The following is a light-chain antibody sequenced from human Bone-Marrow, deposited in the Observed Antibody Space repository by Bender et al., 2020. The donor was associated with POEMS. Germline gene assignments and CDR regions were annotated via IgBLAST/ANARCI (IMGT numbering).Light chain of an antibody. V-gene: IGLV1-44*01. J-gene: IGLJ3*02. CDR2: NND. CDR3: AAWDNSLDGWV. CDR1: SSNIGSNY. Sequence: QSVLTQPPSASGTPGQRVTISCSGSSSNIGSNYVYWYQQLPGTAPKLLIYNNDVLPSGVSDRFSGSKSDTSASLAISGLQSEDEATYYCAAWDNSLDGWVFGGGTKLTVL.